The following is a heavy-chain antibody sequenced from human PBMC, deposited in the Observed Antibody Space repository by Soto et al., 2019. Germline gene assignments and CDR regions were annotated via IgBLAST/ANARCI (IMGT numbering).Heavy chain of an antibody. D-gene: IGHD3-16*01. V-gene: IGHV4-59*01. CDR2: IYYSGGT. Sequence: QVQLQESGPGLVKPSETLSLTCTVSGGSISSYYWSWIRQPPGKGLEWIGYIYYSGGTNYNPSLKRRVTISVDTSKNQFALKLSSVTAADTAVYYCARGKTTGEIDYWGQGTLVTVSS. J-gene: IGHJ4*02. CDR1: GGSISSYY. CDR3: ARGKTTGEIDY.